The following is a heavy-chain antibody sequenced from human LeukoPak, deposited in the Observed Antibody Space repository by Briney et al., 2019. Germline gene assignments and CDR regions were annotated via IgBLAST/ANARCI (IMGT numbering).Heavy chain of an antibody. V-gene: IGHV5-51*01. CDR1: GYSFTSYW. Sequence: GESPKISCKGSGYSFTSYWIGWVRQMPGEGLEWMGIIYPGDSDTRYSPSFQGQVTISADKSISTAYLQWSSLKASDTAMYYCARRSDSSGYKTDAFDIWGQGTMVTVSS. CDR3: ARRSDSSGYKTDAFDI. D-gene: IGHD3-22*01. J-gene: IGHJ3*02. CDR2: IYPGDSDT.